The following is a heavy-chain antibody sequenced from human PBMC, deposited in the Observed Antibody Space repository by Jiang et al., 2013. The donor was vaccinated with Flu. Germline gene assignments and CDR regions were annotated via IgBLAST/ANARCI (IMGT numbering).Heavy chain of an antibody. Sequence: VQLLESGGGVVQPGRSLRLSCAASGFTFSSYGMHWVRQAPGKGLEWVSAISDSGGSTYYADSVKGRFTISRDNSKNTLYLQMNSLRAEDTAVYYCAKDPRPYDPFDYWGQGTLVTVSS. CDR3: AKDPRPYDPFDY. V-gene: IGHV3-23*01. CDR1: GFTFSSYG. D-gene: IGHD3-16*01. J-gene: IGHJ4*02. CDR2: ISDSGGST.